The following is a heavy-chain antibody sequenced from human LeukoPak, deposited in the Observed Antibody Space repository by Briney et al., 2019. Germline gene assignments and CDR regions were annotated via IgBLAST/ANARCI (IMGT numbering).Heavy chain of an antibody. CDR2: ISYDGSNK. V-gene: IGHV3-30-3*01. CDR1: GFTFSSYA. Sequence: GRSLRLSCAASGFTFSSYAMHWVRQAPGKGLEWVAVISYDGSNKYYADSVKGRFTISRDNSKNTLYLQMNSLRAEDTAVYYCARDRYRFLEPFDYWGQGTLVTVSS. D-gene: IGHD3-3*01. J-gene: IGHJ4*02. CDR3: ARDRYRFLEPFDY.